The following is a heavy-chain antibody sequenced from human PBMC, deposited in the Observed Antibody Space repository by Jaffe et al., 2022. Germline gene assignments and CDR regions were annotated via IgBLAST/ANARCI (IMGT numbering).Heavy chain of an antibody. CDR2: IIPILGIA. D-gene: IGHD2-21*02. Sequence: QVQLVQSGAEVKKPGSSVKVSCKASGGTFSSYTISWVRQAPGQGLEWMGRIIPILGIANYAQKFQGRVTITADKSTSTAYMELSSLRSEDTAVYYCARDGSTVVTSFFDYWGQGTLVTVSS. V-gene: IGHV1-69*08. CDR3: ARDGSTVVTSFFDY. J-gene: IGHJ4*02. CDR1: GGTFSSYT.